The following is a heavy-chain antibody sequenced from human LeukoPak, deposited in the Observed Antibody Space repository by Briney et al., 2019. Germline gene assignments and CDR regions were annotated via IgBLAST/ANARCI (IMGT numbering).Heavy chain of an antibody. V-gene: IGHV4-39*01. J-gene: IGHJ4*02. CDR2: ISYSGST. CDR3: PGPYSTSSLGY. D-gene: IGHD6-6*01. CDR1: GGSISSTTYY. Sequence: PSETLSLTCSVSGGSISSTTYYWGWIRQPPGKGLEWIGSISYSGSTYYNPSLKSRVTISVDTSKNQFSLMLSSVTAADTAVYYCPGPYSTSSLGYWGQGTLVTVSS.